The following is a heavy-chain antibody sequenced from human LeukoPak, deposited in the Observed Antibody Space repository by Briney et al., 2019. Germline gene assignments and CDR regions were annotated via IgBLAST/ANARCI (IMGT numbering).Heavy chain of an antibody. D-gene: IGHD3-22*01. CDR2: ISYDGSNK. CDR3: ARDGYDSSGYYSTFDY. CDR1: GFTFSSYA. V-gene: IGHV3-30*04. J-gene: IGHJ4*02. Sequence: GRSLRLSCAAAGFTFSSYAMHWVRQAPGKGLEWVAVISYDGSNKYYADYVKGRFTISRDNSKNTLYLQMNSLRAEDTAVYYCARDGYDSSGYYSTFDYWGQGTLVTVSS.